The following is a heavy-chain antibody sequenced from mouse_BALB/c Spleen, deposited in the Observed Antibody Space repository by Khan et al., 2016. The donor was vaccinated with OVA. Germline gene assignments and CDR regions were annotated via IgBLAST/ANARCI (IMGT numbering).Heavy chain of an antibody. CDR2: IYPGDGNT. CDR3: ARGGITTGYFDY. CDR1: GYTFTGYW. V-gene: IGHV1-87*01. J-gene: IGHJ2*01. Sequence: VQLQQSGTELARPGASVNLSCKASGYTFTGYWMQWVKQRPGQGLEWIGAIYPGDGNTRYTQKFKGKATLPADKSSSTAYMQLSSLASEDSAVYYCARGGITTGYFDYWGQGTTLTVSS. D-gene: IGHD1-1*01.